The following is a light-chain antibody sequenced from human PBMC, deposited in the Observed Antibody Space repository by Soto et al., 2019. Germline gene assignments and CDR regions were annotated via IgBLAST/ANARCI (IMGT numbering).Light chain of an antibody. J-gene: IGKJ1*01. CDR2: GAS. Sequence: EIVLSQSPGTLSLSPGERATLSCRASQSVSSSYLAWYQQKPGQAPRLLIYGASSRATGILDRFSGSGSGTDFTLTIIRLEHEDFAVYYCQQYGSSSGTFGQGTKVDI. CDR3: QQYGSSSGT. V-gene: IGKV3-20*01. CDR1: QSVSSSY.